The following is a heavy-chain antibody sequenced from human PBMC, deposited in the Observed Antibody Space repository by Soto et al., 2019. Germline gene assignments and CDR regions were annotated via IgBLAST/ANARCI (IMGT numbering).Heavy chain of an antibody. CDR2: INHSGST. D-gene: IGHD6-13*01. J-gene: IGHJ6*02. Sequence: PSETLSLTCAVYGGSFSGYYWSWIRQPPGKGLEWIGEINHSGSTNYNPSHKSRVTISVDTSKNQFSLKLSSVTAADTAVYYCARGHWQGGSSWYHYYYYYGMDVWGQGTTVTVP. V-gene: IGHV4-34*01. CDR3: ARGHWQGGSSWYHYYYYYGMDV. CDR1: GGSFSGYY.